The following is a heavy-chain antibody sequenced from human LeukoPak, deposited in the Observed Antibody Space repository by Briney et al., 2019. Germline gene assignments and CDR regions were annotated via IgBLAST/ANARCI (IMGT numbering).Heavy chain of an antibody. V-gene: IGHV1-2*02. J-gene: IGHJ4*02. CDR3: ARVIKWYYYDSSGQYDY. CDR2: INPNSGGT. Sequence: GASVKVSCKASGYTFTSYDINWVRQATGQGLEWMGWINPNSGGTNYAQKFQGRVTMTRDTSISTAYMELSRLRSDDTAVYYCARVIKWYYYDSSGQYDYWGQGTLVTVSS. D-gene: IGHD3-22*01. CDR1: GYTFTSYD.